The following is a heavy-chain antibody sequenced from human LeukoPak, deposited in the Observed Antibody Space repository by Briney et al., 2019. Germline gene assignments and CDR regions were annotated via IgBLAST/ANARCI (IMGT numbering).Heavy chain of an antibody. CDR3: ASGSTYYYDSSGYYDDY. CDR2: ISAYNGNT. D-gene: IGHD3-22*01. Sequence: ASVKVSCKASGYTFTSYGISWVRQAPGQGLEWMGWISAYNGNTNYAQKLQGRVTMTTDTSTSTAYMELRSLRSDDTAVYYCASGSTYYYDSSGYYDDYWGQGTLVTVSS. V-gene: IGHV1-18*01. J-gene: IGHJ4*02. CDR1: GYTFTSYG.